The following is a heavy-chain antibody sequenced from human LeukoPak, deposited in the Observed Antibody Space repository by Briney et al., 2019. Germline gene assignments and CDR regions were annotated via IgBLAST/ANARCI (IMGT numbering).Heavy chain of an antibody. V-gene: IGHV1-18*01. CDR1: GYTFTNYG. CDR2: ISGYTGNT. J-gene: IGHJ3*02. D-gene: IGHD6-25*01. CDR3: ARVAARDIDAFDI. Sequence: ASVKASCKASGYTFTNYGISWVRLAPGQGLEWMAWISGYTGNTNYAQSTKYAQQFQGRVTMTTDTSTSTAYMEVRSLRSDDTAVYYCARVAARDIDAFDIWGQGTMVTVSS.